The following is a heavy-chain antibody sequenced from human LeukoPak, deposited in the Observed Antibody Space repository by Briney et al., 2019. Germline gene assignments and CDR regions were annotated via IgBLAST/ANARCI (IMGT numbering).Heavy chain of an antibody. Sequence: SETLSLTCTVSGGSISSSSYYWGWIRQPPGKGLEWIGSIYYSGSTYYNPSLKSRVTISVDTSKNQFSLKLSSVTAADTAVYYCARDPEDYVWGSYRLYYFDYWGQGTLVTVSS. CDR3: ARDPEDYVWGSYRLYYFDY. CDR2: IYYSGST. D-gene: IGHD3-16*02. CDR1: GGSISSSSYY. V-gene: IGHV4-39*07. J-gene: IGHJ4*02.